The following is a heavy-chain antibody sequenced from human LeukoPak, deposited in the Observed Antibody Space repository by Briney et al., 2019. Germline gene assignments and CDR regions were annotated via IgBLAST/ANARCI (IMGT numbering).Heavy chain of an antibody. J-gene: IGHJ4*02. CDR3: ARGFRGGAHDY. D-gene: IGHD2-21*01. V-gene: IGHV4-59*12. Sequence: PSGSLSLTCTVSGGSIDNYYWHWIRQSPGKGLEWLGSIYEVGSADYSPSVRSRITISRDMSKNQFSLKLSSVTAADTAVYYCARGFRGGAHDYWGQGTLVTVSS. CDR2: IYEVGSA. CDR1: GGSIDNYY.